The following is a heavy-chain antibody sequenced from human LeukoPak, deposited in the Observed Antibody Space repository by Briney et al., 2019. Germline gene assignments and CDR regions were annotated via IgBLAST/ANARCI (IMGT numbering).Heavy chain of an antibody. CDR1: GFTFSTYW. Sequence: GGSLRLSCAASGFTFSTYWMNWGRQAPGKRLEWVANIKQDGSEKYYADSVKGRFTISRDNAKNSLFLQMNSLRAEDTAVYYCAKDGSWSCTDWGQGTLVRVSS. J-gene: IGHJ4*02. V-gene: IGHV3-7*01. CDR3: AKDGSWSCTD. D-gene: IGHD2-8*02. CDR2: IKQDGSEK.